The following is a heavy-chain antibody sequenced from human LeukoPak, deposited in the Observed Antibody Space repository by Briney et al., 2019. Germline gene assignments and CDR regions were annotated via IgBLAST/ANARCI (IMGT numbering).Heavy chain of an antibody. CDR3: ARGVAYYYDSSGKILDY. Sequence: GGSLRLSCAASRFTFSDYYMSWIRQAPGKGLEWVANIKQDGSEKYYVDSVKGRFTISRDNAKNSLYLQMNSLRAEDTAVYYCARGVAYYYDSSGKILDYWGQGTLVTVSS. J-gene: IGHJ4*02. CDR1: RFTFSDYY. CDR2: IKQDGSEK. V-gene: IGHV3-7*01. D-gene: IGHD3-22*01.